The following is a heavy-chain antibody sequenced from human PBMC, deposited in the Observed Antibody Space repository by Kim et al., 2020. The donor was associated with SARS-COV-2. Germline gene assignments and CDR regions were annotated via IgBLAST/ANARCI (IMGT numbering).Heavy chain of an antibody. CDR3: TTVSMR. Sequence: GGSLRLSCTVSGIPFSNAWFNWVRQAPGKGLEWVGRIKSKSDGGTADLAAHVKGRFAIPRDDSKNTVYLLMNSLKTDDSAVYYCTTVSMRWGQGTLVTVS. D-gene: IGHD2-2*01. CDR1: GIPFSNAW. V-gene: IGHV3-15*01. CDR2: IKSKSDGGTA. J-gene: IGHJ4*02.